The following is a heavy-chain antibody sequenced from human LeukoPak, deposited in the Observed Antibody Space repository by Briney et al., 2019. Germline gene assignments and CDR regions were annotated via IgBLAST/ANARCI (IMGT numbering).Heavy chain of an antibody. J-gene: IGHJ4*02. CDR3: ASLIAARRVY. CDR1: GFTFSSYA. Sequence: GGSLRLSCAASGFTFSSYAMHWVRQAPGKGLEYVSAISSNGGSTYYANSVKGRSTISRDNSKNTLYLQMGSLRAEDMAVYYCASLIAARRVYWGQGTLVTVSS. V-gene: IGHV3-64*01. D-gene: IGHD6-6*01. CDR2: ISSNGGST.